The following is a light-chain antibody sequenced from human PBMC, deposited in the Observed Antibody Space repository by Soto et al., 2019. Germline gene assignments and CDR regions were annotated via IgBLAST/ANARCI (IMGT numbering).Light chain of an antibody. CDR2: GAS. Sequence: DIQLTQSPSFLSASVGDRVTITCRASQGISSYLAWYQQKPGKAPKLLIYGASTLQSGVPSRFSGSGSGTEFTLTIISLQPEDLATYYCQQLNSYPTFGQGTKVEIK. CDR1: QGISSY. J-gene: IGKJ1*01. CDR3: QQLNSYPT. V-gene: IGKV1-9*01.